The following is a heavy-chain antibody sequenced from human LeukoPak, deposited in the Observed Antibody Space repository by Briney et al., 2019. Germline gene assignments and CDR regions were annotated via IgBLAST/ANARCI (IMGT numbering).Heavy chain of an antibody. CDR1: GFTFRSYA. V-gene: IGHV3-48*02. D-gene: IGHD5-18*01. J-gene: IGHJ4*02. CDR3: ARDSGYSYADDY. Sequence: GGGLRLSCAASGFTFRSYAMQWVRQAPGKGLEWVSYITYNSGVIYYADSVKGRFNISRDDAKDSLYLQMSSLRDEDTAVYYCARDSGYSYADDYWGQGTLVTVSS. CDR2: ITYNSGVI.